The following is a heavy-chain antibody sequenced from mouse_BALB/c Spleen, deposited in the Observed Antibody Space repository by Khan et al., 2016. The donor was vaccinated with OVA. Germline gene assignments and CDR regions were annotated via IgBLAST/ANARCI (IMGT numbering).Heavy chain of an antibody. Sequence: EVQLQQSGPELVKPGASVKISCKTSGYTFTEYTLHWVKQSHGKSLEWIGVINPKNGVTSYNQKFKGKATLTVDKSSSTAYMEFRSLTSEDSAVXYGARDAGRKWGQGTSVTVSS. J-gene: IGHJ4*01. CDR1: GYTFTEYT. V-gene: IGHV1-18*01. CDR3: ARDAGRK. D-gene: IGHD3-3*01. CDR2: INPKNGVT.